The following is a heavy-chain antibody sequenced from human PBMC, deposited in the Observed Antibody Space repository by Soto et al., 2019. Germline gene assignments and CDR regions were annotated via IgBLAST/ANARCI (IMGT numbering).Heavy chain of an antibody. V-gene: IGHV3-30*04. J-gene: IGHJ6*02. CDR3: ARDSYGMDV. CDR1: GFTFSNYA. CDR2: ISYDGRNN. Sequence: GSLRLSCTVFGFTFSNYAIHWVRQAPGKGLEWVAAISYDGRNNYYADSVKGRFTISRDNSGNAVSLQMNSLRAEDTAVYYCARDSYGMDVWGQGTLVTVSS.